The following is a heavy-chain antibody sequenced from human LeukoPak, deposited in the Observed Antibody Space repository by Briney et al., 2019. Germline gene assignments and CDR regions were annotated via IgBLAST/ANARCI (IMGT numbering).Heavy chain of an antibody. CDR1: GYTFTAYY. D-gene: IGHD1-26*01. Sequence: GVSVKVSCMASGYTFTAYYIHWVRQAPGQGLEWMGSINPKSGDTNYAQNFQGRVTMTRDTSITTASMELRNVISDATAVYYCARDLVGANRDYYYYMDVWGKGTTVTVSS. V-gene: IGHV1-2*02. J-gene: IGHJ6*03. CDR2: INPKSGDT. CDR3: ARDLVGANRDYYYYMDV.